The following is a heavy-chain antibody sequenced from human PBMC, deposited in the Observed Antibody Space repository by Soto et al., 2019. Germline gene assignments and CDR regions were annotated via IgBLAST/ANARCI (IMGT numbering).Heavy chain of an antibody. J-gene: IGHJ4*02. CDR3: ARAPKAVAGTGSPYYFDY. V-gene: IGHV3-48*02. CDR2: ISSSSSTI. Sequence: GGSLRLSCAASGFTFSSYSMNWVRQAPGKGLEWVSYISSSSSTIYYADSVKGRFTISRDNAKNSLYLQMNSLRDEDTAVYYCARAPKAVAGTGSPYYFDYWGQGTLVTVSS. CDR1: GFTFSSYS. D-gene: IGHD6-19*01.